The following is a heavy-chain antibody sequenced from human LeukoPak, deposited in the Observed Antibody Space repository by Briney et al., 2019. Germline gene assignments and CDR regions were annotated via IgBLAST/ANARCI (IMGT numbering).Heavy chain of an antibody. J-gene: IGHJ4*02. Sequence: SQTLSLTCTVSGGSISRGGYYWSWIRQPPGKGLEWIGYIYHSGSTYYNPSLKSRVTISVDTSKNQFSLKLSSVTAADTAVYYCARGPLDNAMITFGGVIVLHHFDYWGQGTLVTVSS. CDR1: GGSISRGGYY. CDR3: ARGPLDNAMITFGGVIVLHHFDY. D-gene: IGHD3-16*02. V-gene: IGHV4-30-2*01. CDR2: IYHSGST.